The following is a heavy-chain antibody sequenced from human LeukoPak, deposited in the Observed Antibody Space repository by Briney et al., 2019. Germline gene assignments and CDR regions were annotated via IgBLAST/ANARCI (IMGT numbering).Heavy chain of an antibody. CDR2: ISSDGNNK. CDR1: GFSFSKYD. J-gene: IGHJ5*02. CDR3: AKVRGLASGWFDH. V-gene: IGHV3-30*18. D-gene: IGHD6-19*01. Sequence: GGSLRLSCAASGFSFSKYDMHWVRQAPGKGLEWVALISSDGNNKYYADSVKGRFTISIDNSRNTQYLEINTVRVEDTAVYYCAKVRGLASGWFDHWGQGSLVTVSS.